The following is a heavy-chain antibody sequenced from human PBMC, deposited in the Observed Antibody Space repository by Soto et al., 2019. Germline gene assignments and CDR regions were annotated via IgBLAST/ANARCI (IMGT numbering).Heavy chain of an antibody. Sequence: EVQLVESGGGLVQPGRSLRLSCAASGFTFDDYAMHWVRQAPGKGLEWVSGISWNSGSIGYADSVKGRFTISRDNAKNSLYLQMNSLRAEDTALYYCAKDHTLVTSSGNYYYYYYYMDVWGKGTTVTVSS. D-gene: IGHD6-25*01. CDR2: ISWNSGSI. J-gene: IGHJ6*03. CDR1: GFTFDDYA. V-gene: IGHV3-9*01. CDR3: AKDHTLVTSSGNYYYYYYYMDV.